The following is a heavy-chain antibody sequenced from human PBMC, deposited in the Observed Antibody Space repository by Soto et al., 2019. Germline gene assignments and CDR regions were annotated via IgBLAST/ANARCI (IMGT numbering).Heavy chain of an antibody. J-gene: IGHJ6*02. CDR1: GFTFSSYA. CDR3: AKRQVTMIVVVTYGMDV. D-gene: IGHD3-22*01. Sequence: GGSLRLSCAASGFTFSSYAMSWVRQAPGKGLEWVSAISGSGGSTYYADSVKGRFTISRDNSKNTLYLQMNSLRAEDTAVYYCAKRQVTMIVVVTYGMDVWGQGTTVTV. CDR2: ISGSGGST. V-gene: IGHV3-23*01.